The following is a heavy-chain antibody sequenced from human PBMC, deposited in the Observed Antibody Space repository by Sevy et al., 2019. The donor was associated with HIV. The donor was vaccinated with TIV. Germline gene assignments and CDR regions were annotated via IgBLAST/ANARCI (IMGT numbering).Heavy chain of an antibody. CDR1: GLSFNNYW. D-gene: IGHD1-26*01. Sequence: GGSLRLSCAASGLSFNNYWMSWVRQAPGKGLEWVAHIKQDGREKYYVDSVKGRFTISRDNAKNSLYLQMNSLRAEDTAVYYCARERDLSFIVGATTGAFDIWGQGTMVTVSS. CDR2: IKQDGREK. J-gene: IGHJ3*02. V-gene: IGHV3-7*01. CDR3: ARERDLSFIVGATTGAFDI.